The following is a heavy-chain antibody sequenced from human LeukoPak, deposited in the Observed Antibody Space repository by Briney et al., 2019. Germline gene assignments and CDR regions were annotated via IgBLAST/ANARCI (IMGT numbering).Heavy chain of an antibody. V-gene: IGHV4-39*02. CDR2: VYYTGST. J-gene: IGHJ4*02. D-gene: IGHD4-17*01. Sequence: KTSETLSLTCTVSGVSISSSGYYWGWIRQPPGKGLEWVGSVYYTGSTFYNPSLKSRVTTSVDTSKNHFSLNLSSVTAADTAVYYCARDDYGDYGGTDFFDYWGQGILVTVSS. CDR1: GVSISSSGYY. CDR3: ARDDYGDYGGTDFFDY.